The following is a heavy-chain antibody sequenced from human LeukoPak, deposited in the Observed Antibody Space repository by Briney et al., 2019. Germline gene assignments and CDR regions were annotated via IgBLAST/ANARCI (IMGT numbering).Heavy chain of an antibody. CDR1: GGSFSTYY. CDR2: IYYSGST. V-gene: IGHV4-34*01. CDR3: ARHASVDGNWPRPLDY. Sequence: PSETLSLTCAVYGGSFSTYYWSWIRQPPGKGLEWIGNIYYSGSTYYNPSLKTRVTISVDTSKNQFSLKLTSVTAADTAVYYCARHASVDGNWPRPLDYWGQGSLVTVSS. J-gene: IGHJ4*02. D-gene: IGHD6-19*01.